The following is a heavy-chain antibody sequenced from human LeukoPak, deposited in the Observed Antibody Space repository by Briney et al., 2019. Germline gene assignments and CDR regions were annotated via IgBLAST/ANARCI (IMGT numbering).Heavy chain of an antibody. J-gene: IGHJ5*02. CDR2: IRYDGSNK. CDR3: ARDVRAAGYNWFDP. CDR1: GFTFSSYG. V-gene: IGHV3-30*02. D-gene: IGHD6-13*01. Sequence: QPGGSLRLSCAASGFTFSSYGMHWVRQAPGKGLEWVAFIRYDGSNKYYADSVRGRFTISRDNSKNTLYLQMSSLRAEDTAVYYCARDVRAAGYNWFDPWGQGTLVTVSS.